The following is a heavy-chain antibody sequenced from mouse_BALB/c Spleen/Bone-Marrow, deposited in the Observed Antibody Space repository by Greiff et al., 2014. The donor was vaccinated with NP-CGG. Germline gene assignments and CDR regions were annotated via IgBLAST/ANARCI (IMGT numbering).Heavy chain of an antibody. J-gene: IGHJ1*01. Sequence: VQLQQSGAELVKPGASVKLSCTASGFNIKDTYMHWVKQRPEQGLEWIGRIDPANGNTKYDPKFQGKATITADTSSNTAYLQLSSLTSEDTAVYYCATMITDWYFHVWGAGTTVTVSS. CDR2: IDPANGNT. V-gene: IGHV14-3*02. CDR1: GFNIKDTY. D-gene: IGHD2-4*01. CDR3: ATMITDWYFHV.